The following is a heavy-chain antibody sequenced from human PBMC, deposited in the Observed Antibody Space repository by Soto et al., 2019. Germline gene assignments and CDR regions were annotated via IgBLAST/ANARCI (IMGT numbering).Heavy chain of an antibody. CDR3: ASIYDILTRYDGWIDY. V-gene: IGHV4-39*01. CDR2: VYYSGST. D-gene: IGHD3-9*01. CDR1: GGSISSSSYY. Sequence: QLQLQESGPGLVKPSETLSLTCTVSGGSISSSSYYWGWIRQPPGKGLVGIGGVYYSGSTYYNPSLESRVTMSVDTSENQFSLKLSSVTAADTAVYYCASIYDILTRYDGWIDYWGQGTLVTVSS. J-gene: IGHJ4*02.